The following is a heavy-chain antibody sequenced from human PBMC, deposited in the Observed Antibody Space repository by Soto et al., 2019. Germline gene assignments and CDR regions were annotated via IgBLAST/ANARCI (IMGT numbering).Heavy chain of an antibody. CDR3: ARWGIAAGDY. J-gene: IGHJ4*02. Sequence: QVQLVESGGGVVQPGRSLRLSCAASGFTFSSYGMHWVRQAPGKGLEWVAVIWYDGSNKYYADSVKGRFTIARDNSKNTLYLQMNSVRAGDTAVYYCARWGIAAGDYWGQGTLVTVSS. CDR2: IWYDGSNK. D-gene: IGHD6-13*01. V-gene: IGHV3-33*01. CDR1: GFTFSSYG.